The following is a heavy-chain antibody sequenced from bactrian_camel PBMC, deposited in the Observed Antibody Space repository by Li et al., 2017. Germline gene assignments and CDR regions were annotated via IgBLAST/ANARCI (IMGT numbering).Heavy chain of an antibody. Sequence: VQLVESGGGLVQPGGSLRLSCAASGGTYSGHCMGWVRQAPGKEREGVAAISPASGRRYYGDSVKGRFTISQDDAKNMVYLQMNSLEPEDTAVYYCAADIRWCRSGYFDPQARLGYWGQGTQVT. CDR1: GGTYSGHC. V-gene: IGHV3S40*01. CDR3: AADIRWCRSGYFDPQARLGY. D-gene: IGHD2*01. CDR2: ISPASGRR. J-gene: IGHJ6*01.